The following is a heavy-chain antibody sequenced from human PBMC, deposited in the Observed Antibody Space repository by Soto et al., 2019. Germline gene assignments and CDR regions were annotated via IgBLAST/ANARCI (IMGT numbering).Heavy chain of an antibody. Sequence: QVQLVESGGGLVKPGGSLRLSCAASGFTFSDYYMSWIRQAPGTGLEWVSYISGSGTYTNYGDSVKGRFTISRDNAKNSLYLQMNSLRAEDTAVYYCVRGGSYCGGDCFDYWGQGTLVTGSS. J-gene: IGHJ4*02. V-gene: IGHV3-11*06. CDR2: ISGSGTYT. D-gene: IGHD2-21*02. CDR1: GFTFSDYY. CDR3: VRGGSYCGGDCFDY.